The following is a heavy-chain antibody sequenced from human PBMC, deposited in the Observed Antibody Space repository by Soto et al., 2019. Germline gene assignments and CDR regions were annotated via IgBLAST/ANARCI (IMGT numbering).Heavy chain of an antibody. V-gene: IGHV4-39*01. CDR1: GGSISSSSYY. J-gene: IGHJ2*01. CDR2: IYYSGST. CDR3: ATPPEDIVVVGYFDL. Sequence: QLQLQESGPGLVKPSETLSLTCTVSGGSISSSSYYWGWIRQPPGKGLEWIGSIYYSGSTYYNPSLKSRVTISVDTSKNQFSLKLSSVTAADTAVYYCATPPEDIVVVGYFDLWGRGTLVTVSS. D-gene: IGHD2-21*01.